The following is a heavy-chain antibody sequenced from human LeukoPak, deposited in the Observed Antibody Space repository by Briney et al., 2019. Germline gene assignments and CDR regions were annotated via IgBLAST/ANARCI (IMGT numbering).Heavy chain of an antibody. D-gene: IGHD3-16*02. CDR1: GGSISSGGYY. CDR2: IYYSGST. V-gene: IGHV4-31*03. Sequence: PSETLSLTCTASGGSISSGGYYWSWIRQHPGKGLEWIGYIYYSGSTYYNPSLKSRVTISVDTSKNQFSLKLSSVTAADTAVYYCARGSPYDYIWGSYRPHFFDYWGQGTLVTVSS. CDR3: ARGSPYDYIWGSYRPHFFDY. J-gene: IGHJ4*02.